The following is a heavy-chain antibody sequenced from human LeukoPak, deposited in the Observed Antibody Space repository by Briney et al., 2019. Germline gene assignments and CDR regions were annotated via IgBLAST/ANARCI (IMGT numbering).Heavy chain of an antibody. D-gene: IGHD2-21*02. J-gene: IGHJ6*02. CDR2: IIPIFGTA. V-gene: IGHV1-69*13. CDR1: GGTFSSYA. CDR3: AIAYCGGDCYTDYYYGMDV. Sequence: ASVKVSCKASGGTFSSYAISWVRRAPGQGLEWMGGIIPIFGTANYAQKFQGRVTITADESTSTAYMELSSLRSEDTAVYYCAIAYCGGDCYTDYYYGMDVWGQGTTVTVSS.